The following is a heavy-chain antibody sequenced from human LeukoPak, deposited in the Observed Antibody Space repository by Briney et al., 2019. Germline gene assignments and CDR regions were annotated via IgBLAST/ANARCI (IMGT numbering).Heavy chain of an antibody. CDR1: GFTFSRYW. CDR3: AISRGIH. Sequence: GGSLRLSCAASGFTFSRYWMNWVRQSPGKGLEWVASIKQDGSEKYYVDSVRGRFTISRDNAKDSLYLQMNSLRAEDTAVYYCAISRGIHWGQGTLVTVSS. D-gene: IGHD6-25*01. CDR2: IKQDGSEK. J-gene: IGHJ4*02. V-gene: IGHV3-7*01.